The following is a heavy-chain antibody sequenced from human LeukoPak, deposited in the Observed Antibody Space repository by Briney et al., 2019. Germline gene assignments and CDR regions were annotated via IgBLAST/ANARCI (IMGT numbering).Heavy chain of an antibody. V-gene: IGHV3-9*03. Sequence: GRSLRLSCAASGFTFDDYAMHWVRQAPGKGLEWVSGISWNSGSIGYADSVKGRFTISRDNAKNSLYLQMNSLRAEDMALYYCAKDKGSSWYPYDAIDIWGQGTMVTVSS. CDR2: ISWNSGSI. J-gene: IGHJ3*02. D-gene: IGHD6-13*01. CDR1: GFTFDDYA. CDR3: AKDKGSSWYPYDAIDI.